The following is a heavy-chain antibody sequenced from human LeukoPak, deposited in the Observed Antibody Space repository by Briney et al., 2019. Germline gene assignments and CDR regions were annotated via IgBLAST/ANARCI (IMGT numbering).Heavy chain of an antibody. D-gene: IGHD3-22*01. CDR2: ISWNSGSI. Sequence: SGGSLRLSCAASGFTFDDYAMHWVRQAPGKGLEWVSGISWNSGSIGYADSVKGRFTISRDNAKNSLYLQMNSLRAEDTALYYCAKGSYYYDSSVPGDAFDIWGQGTMVTVSS. CDR1: GFTFDDYA. J-gene: IGHJ3*02. V-gene: IGHV3-9*01. CDR3: AKGSYYYDSSVPGDAFDI.